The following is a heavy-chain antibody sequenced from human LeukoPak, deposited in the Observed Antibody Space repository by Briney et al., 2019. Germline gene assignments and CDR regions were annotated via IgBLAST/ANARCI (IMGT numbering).Heavy chain of an antibody. V-gene: IGHV3-30*18. CDR2: ISYDGSNK. CDR3: AKDGDMDYYDSSGYTYYFDY. Sequence: PGGSLRLSCAASGFTFSSYGMHWVRQAPGKGLEWVAVISYDGSNKYYADSVKGRFTISRDSSKNTLYLQMNSLRAEDTAVYYCAKDGDMDYYDSSGYTYYFDYWGQGTLVTVSS. D-gene: IGHD3-22*01. J-gene: IGHJ4*02. CDR1: GFTFSSYG.